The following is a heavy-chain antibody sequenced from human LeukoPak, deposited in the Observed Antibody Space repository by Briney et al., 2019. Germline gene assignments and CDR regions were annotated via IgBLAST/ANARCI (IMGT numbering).Heavy chain of an antibody. V-gene: IGHV4-34*01. D-gene: IGHD3-22*01. Sequence: SETLSLTCAVYGGSFSGYYWSWIRQPPGNGREWIGEINHSGSTNYNPSLKSRVTISVDTSKNQFSLKLSSVTAADTAVYYCARGRGDDSSGSVDYWGQGTLVTVSS. J-gene: IGHJ4*02. CDR1: GGSFSGYY. CDR2: INHSGST. CDR3: ARGRGDDSSGSVDY.